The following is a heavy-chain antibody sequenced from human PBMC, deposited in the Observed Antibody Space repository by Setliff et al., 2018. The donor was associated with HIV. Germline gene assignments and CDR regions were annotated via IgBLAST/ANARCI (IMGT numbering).Heavy chain of an antibody. J-gene: IGHJ3*01. D-gene: IGHD3-9*01. V-gene: IGHV3-7*01. CDR2: MKYDGTEI. CDR1: GFSFRTYW. CDR3: VREGEYFDTIGHYLVRRFFGL. Sequence: GGSLRLSCAASGFSFRTYWMSWVRQAPGKGLEWVANMKYDGTEIYYVDAVKGRFTISRDNAKKSVFLHMNSLRGEDTAVYYCVREGEYFDTIGHYLVRRFFGLWGQGTMVTVSS.